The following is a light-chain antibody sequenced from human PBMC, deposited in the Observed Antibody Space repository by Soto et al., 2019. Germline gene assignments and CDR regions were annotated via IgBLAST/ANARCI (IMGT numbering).Light chain of an antibody. V-gene: IGLV2-14*01. Sequence: QSVLTQPASVSGSPGQSITISCRGTRRDIGKYNYVAWYQQFPGKTPKILIYGVSNRPSGVSSRFSGSESGNTASLTISELQAEDEADYYCISYTGSSTSYVFGSGTKVTVL. J-gene: IGLJ1*01. CDR3: ISYTGSSTSYV. CDR1: RRDIGKYNY. CDR2: GVS.